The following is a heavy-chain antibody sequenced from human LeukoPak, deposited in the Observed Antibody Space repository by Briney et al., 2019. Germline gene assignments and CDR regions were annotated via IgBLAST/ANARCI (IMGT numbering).Heavy chain of an antibody. D-gene: IGHD3-3*01. CDR3: ARDPLSNRNFGVVNS. V-gene: IGHV1-69*01. CDR1: GGTFSSYA. J-gene: IGHJ4*02. CDR2: IIPIFGTA. Sequence: ASVKVSCKASGGTFSSYAISWVRQAPGQGLEWMGGIIPIFGTANYAQKFQGRVTITADESTSTAYMELSSLRSEDTAVYYCARDPLSNRNFGVVNSWGQGTLVTVSS.